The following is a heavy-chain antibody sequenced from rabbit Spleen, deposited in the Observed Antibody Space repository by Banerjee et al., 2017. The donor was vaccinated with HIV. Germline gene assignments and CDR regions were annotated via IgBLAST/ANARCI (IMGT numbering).Heavy chain of an antibody. CDR3: ARDSATSFSTYGMDL. D-gene: IGHD1-1*01. CDR1: GFDFGYKEV. Sequence: QSLEESGGDLVKPGGSLTVTCKASGFDFGYKEVMCWVRQAPGKGLEWIACIYAGSSGSTYYASWAKGRFTISKTSSTTVTLQMNSLTAADTATYFCARDSATSFSTYGMDLWGPGTLVTVS. J-gene: IGHJ6*01. CDR2: IYAGSSGST. V-gene: IGHV1S40*01.